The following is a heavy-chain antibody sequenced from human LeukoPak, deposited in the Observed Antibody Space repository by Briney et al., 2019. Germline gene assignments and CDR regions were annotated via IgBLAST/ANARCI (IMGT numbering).Heavy chain of an antibody. CDR2: IQSHGGDI. Sequence: GGSLRLSCVMSGFSFSTYDMHWVRQAPGKGLEWVAFIQSHGGDIFYADSVRGRFTISRDNSRNALYLQMNSLRSEDTAVYFCAKEIPLLPFDHWGQGILVTVSS. D-gene: IGHD2-21*01. J-gene: IGHJ4*02. CDR1: GFSFSTYD. CDR3: AKEIPLLPFDH. V-gene: IGHV3-30*02.